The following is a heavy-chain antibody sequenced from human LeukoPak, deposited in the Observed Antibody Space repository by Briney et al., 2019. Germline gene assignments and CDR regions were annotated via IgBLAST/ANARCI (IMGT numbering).Heavy chain of an antibody. D-gene: IGHD6-19*01. CDR2: MSPDSGGT. CDR3: ARAHDRQWLEGHYFDY. J-gene: IGHJ4*02. CDR1: GYTFTGYY. Sequence: GASVKVSCKASGYTFTGYYMHWVRQAPGQGLEWMGWMSPDSGGTSYAQKFQGRVTMTRDTSISTAYMELSRLTSDDTAVYYCARAHDRQWLEGHYFDYWGQGTLVTVSS. V-gene: IGHV1-2*02.